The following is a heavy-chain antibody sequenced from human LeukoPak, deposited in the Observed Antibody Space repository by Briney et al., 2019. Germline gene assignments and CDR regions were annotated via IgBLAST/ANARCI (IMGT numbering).Heavy chain of an antibody. J-gene: IGHJ4*02. V-gene: IGHV1-3*01. CDR3: ARDPDYDILTGYYSFFDY. Sequence: ASVKVSCKASGYTFTSYAMHWVRQAPGQRLEWMGWINAGNGNTKYSQKFQGRVTITRDTSASTAYMELSSLRSEDTAVYYCARDPDYDILTGYYSFFDYWGQGTLVTVSS. CDR1: GYTFTSYA. D-gene: IGHD3-9*01. CDR2: INAGNGNT.